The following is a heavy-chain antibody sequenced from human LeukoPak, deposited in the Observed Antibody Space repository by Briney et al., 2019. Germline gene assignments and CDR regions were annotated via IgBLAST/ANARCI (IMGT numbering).Heavy chain of an antibody. Sequence: GGSLRLSCAASGFTFSSYWMHWVRQAPGKGLVWVSRINSDGSSTSYADSVKGRFTISRDNAKNTLYLQMNSLRAEDTAVYYCARALTPITIFGVVQIYYYYMDVWGKGTTVTVSS. CDR2: INSDGSST. J-gene: IGHJ6*03. D-gene: IGHD3-3*01. V-gene: IGHV3-74*01. CDR3: ARALTPITIFGVVQIYYYYMDV. CDR1: GFTFSSYW.